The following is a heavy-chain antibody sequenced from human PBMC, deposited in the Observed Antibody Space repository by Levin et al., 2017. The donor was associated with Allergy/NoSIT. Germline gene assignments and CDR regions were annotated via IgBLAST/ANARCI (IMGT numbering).Heavy chain of an antibody. J-gene: IGHJ4*02. V-gene: IGHV3-20*04. CDR3: AREGEGPFDY. D-gene: IGHD3-10*01. CDR2: INWNGGST. CDR1: GFTFDDYG. Sequence: GESLKISCAASGFTFDDYGMSWVRQAPGKGLEWVSGINWNGGSTGYADSVKGRFTISRDNAKNSLYLQMNSLRAEDTALYYCAREGEGPFDYWGQGTLVTVSS.